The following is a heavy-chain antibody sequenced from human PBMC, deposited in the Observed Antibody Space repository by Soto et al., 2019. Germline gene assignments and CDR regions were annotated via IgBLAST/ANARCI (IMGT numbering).Heavy chain of an antibody. Sequence: EVQLVETGGGLIQPGGSLRLSCAASGFTVSSNYMSWVRQAPGKGLEWVSVIYSGGSTYYAESVKGRFTISRDNSKNTLYLQMNSLRAEDTAVYYCASSKYQLLSIDYWGQGTLVTVSS. CDR3: ASSKYQLLSIDY. J-gene: IGHJ4*02. CDR2: IYSGGST. CDR1: GFTVSSNY. D-gene: IGHD2-2*01. V-gene: IGHV3-53*02.